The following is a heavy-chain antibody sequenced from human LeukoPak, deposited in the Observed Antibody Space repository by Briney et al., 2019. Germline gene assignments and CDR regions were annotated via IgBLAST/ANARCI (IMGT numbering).Heavy chain of an antibody. CDR2: INSNGTST. V-gene: IGHV3-11*01. CDR1: GFTFSDYF. CDR3: AKDIAAWGAAAGTFGMDV. Sequence: PGGSLRLSCATSGFTFSDYFMSWIRQAPGKGLEWVSYINSNGTSTYYADSLKGRFTISRDNAKNSLYLQMNSLRAEDTALYYCAKDIAAWGAAAGTFGMDVWGQGTTVTVSS. J-gene: IGHJ6*02. D-gene: IGHD6-13*01.